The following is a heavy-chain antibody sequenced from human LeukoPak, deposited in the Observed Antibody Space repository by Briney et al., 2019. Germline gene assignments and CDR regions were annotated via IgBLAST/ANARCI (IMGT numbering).Heavy chain of an antibody. J-gene: IGHJ4*02. Sequence: PSETLSLTCAVYGGSFSGYYWSWIRQPPGKGLGWIGEINHSGSTNYNPSLKSRVAISVDTSRNQFSLRLSSVTAADTAVYYCARGQRITMTDWGQGTLVTVSS. V-gene: IGHV4-34*01. CDR3: ARGQRITMTD. D-gene: IGHD3-22*01. CDR2: INHSGST. CDR1: GGSFSGYY.